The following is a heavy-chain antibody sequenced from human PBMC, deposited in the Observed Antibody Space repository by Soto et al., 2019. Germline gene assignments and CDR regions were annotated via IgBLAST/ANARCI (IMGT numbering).Heavy chain of an antibody. CDR3: ARHNYGSGSTYFDY. V-gene: IGHV4-59*08. CDR1: GGSISSYD. J-gene: IGHJ4*02. D-gene: IGHD3-10*01. CDR2: IYYSGST. Sequence: QVQLQESGPGLVKPSETLSLTCTVSGGSISSYDWSWIRQPPGKGLEWIGYIYYSGSTNYNPSLKSRVTISVDTSKNQFSLKLNSMTSADTAVYYCARHNYGSGSTYFDYLGQGTLVTVSS.